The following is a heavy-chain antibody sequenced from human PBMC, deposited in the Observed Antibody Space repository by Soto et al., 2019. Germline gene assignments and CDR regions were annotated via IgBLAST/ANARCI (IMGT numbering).Heavy chain of an antibody. V-gene: IGHV2-5*02. CDR1: GFSFSIDGMG. CDR3: AHVYWAASGARYYLDY. CDR2: IYWDDDK. Sequence: QITLKESGPTLVKPTQTLTLTCTFSGFSFSIDGMGVGWIRQPPGKALEWLALIYWDDDKRFSPSQKSRLTTTTNSARNQVMLTLTNMDPAYTATYVCAHVYWAASGARYYLDYWGHGTPVTVSS. J-gene: IGHJ4*01. D-gene: IGHD6-6*01.